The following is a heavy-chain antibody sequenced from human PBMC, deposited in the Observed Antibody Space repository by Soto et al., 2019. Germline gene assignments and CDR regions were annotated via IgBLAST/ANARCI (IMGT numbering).Heavy chain of an antibody. CDR2: IYYSGST. Sequence: PSETLSLTCTVSGGSISSGGYYWSWIRQHPGKGLEWIGYIYYSGSTYYNPSLKSRVTISVGTSKNQFSLKLSSVTAADTAVYYCARDRVAAAGNLFDYWGQGTLVTVSS. D-gene: IGHD6-13*01. V-gene: IGHV4-31*03. CDR1: GGSISSGGYY. J-gene: IGHJ4*02. CDR3: ARDRVAAAGNLFDY.